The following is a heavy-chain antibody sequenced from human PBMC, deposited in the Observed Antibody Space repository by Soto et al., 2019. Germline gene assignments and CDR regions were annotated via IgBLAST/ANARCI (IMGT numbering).Heavy chain of an antibody. CDR3: ATTRGDSRGFSAFDI. D-gene: IGHD3-22*01. CDR1: GFTFSSYS. J-gene: IGHJ3*02. V-gene: IGHV3-21*01. CDR2: ISSSSSYI. Sequence: GGSLRLSCAASGFTFSSYSMNWVRQAPGKGLEWVSSISSSSSYIYYADSVKGRFTISRDNAKNSLYLQMNSLRAEDTAVYYCATTRGDSRGFSAFDIWGQGTMVTVSS.